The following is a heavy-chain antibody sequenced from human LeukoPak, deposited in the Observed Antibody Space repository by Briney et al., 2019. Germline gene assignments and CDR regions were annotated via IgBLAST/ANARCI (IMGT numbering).Heavy chain of an antibody. CDR2: IYYTGST. CDR1: GGSISSHY. CDR3: ARGEDGDYYFQH. D-gene: IGHD4-17*01. Sequence: SETLSFTCTVSGGSISSHYWSWIRQPPGKGLEWIGYIYYTGSTNYNPSLKSRVTISVDTSKNQFSLKLSSVTAADTAVYYCARGEDGDYYFQHWGQGTLVTVSS. J-gene: IGHJ1*01. V-gene: IGHV4-59*11.